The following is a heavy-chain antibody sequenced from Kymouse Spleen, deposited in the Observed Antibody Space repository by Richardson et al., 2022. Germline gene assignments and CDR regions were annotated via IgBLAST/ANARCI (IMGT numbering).Heavy chain of an antibody. V-gene: IGHV4-59*01. D-gene: IGHD6-13*01. CDR2: IYYSGST. CDR3: ARGRGAAAGNWFDP. Sequence: QVQLQESGPGLVKPSETLSLTCTVSGGSISSYYWSWIRQPPGKGLEWIGYIYYSGSTNYNPSLKSRVTISVDTSKNQFSLKLSSVTAADTAVYYCARGRGAAAGNWFDPWGQGTLVTVSS. CDR1: GGSISSYY. J-gene: IGHJ5*02.